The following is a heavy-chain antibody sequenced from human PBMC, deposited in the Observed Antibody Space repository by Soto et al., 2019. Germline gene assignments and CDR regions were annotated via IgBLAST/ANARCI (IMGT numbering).Heavy chain of an antibody. V-gene: IGHV1-2*04. CDR1: GYTCTGYY. CDR2: INPNSGGT. D-gene: IGHD5-18*01. Sequence: ASVKVSCKASGYTCTGYYMHWVRQARGQGLEWMGWINPNSGGTNYAQKFQGWVTMTRDTSISTAYMELSRLRSDDTAVYYCARGIQLWSYYYPYGMDVWGQGNTVTVSS. J-gene: IGHJ6*02. CDR3: ARGIQLWSYYYPYGMDV.